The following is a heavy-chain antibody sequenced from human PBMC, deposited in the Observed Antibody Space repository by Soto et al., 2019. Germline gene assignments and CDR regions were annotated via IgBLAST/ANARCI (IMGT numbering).Heavy chain of an antibody. V-gene: IGHV4-59*01. D-gene: IGHD6-19*01. CDR2: IYYSGST. Sequence: SETLSLTCTVSGGSISTYYWSWIRQPPGKGLEWIGYIYYSGSTSYNPSLKSRVTISVDTSKNQFSLKLRSVTAADTAVYYCASDRSSGWDQGYGMDVWGQGTTVTGLL. CDR3: ASDRSSGWDQGYGMDV. J-gene: IGHJ6*02. CDR1: GGSISTYY.